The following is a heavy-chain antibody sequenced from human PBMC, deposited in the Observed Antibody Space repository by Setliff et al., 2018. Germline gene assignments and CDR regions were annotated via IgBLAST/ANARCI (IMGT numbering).Heavy chain of an antibody. D-gene: IGHD2-15*01. CDR3: VGFSWRGCSGDTCYSGDDAVDM. V-gene: IGHV3-30*02. CDR2: IGFDGSNK. J-gene: IGHJ3*02. CDR1: GFTFSTYG. Sequence: PGGSLRLSCAASGFTFSTYGMHWVRQAPGKGLEWVAFIGFDGSNKYYVDSVKGRFTVSRDSSKYTLYLQMNSLRVEDSAVYYCVGFSWRGCSGDTCYSGDDAVDMWGQGTVVTVSS.